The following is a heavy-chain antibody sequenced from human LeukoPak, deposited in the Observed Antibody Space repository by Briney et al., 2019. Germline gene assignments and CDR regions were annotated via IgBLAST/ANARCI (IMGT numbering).Heavy chain of an antibody. J-gene: IGHJ4*02. CDR2: MNPNTGRT. CDR3: ARLSQTPDYYSNGGYYYLGY. V-gene: IGHV1-8*01. D-gene: IGHD3-22*01. CDR1: RYTFTSYD. Sequence: ASVKVSCKASRYTFTSYDINWVREAAGQRLERMGWMNPNTGRTGFAQKFQGRLTMTRDASISTAYMELSSLRSDDTAVYYCARLSQTPDYYSNGGYYYLGYWGQGTPVTVSS.